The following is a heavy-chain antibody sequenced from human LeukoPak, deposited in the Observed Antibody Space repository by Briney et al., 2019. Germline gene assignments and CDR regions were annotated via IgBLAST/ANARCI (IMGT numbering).Heavy chain of an antibody. Sequence: SETLSRTCTVSGGSISSDYRSWIRQPPGKVLELIGDIYYSRSTNYNPSLKSGVTISVATSKNQFSLKLSSVTAADTAVFFFFKQKTAYDILTGYGDYWGQGTLVTVSS. J-gene: IGHJ4*02. CDR3: FKQKTAYDILTGYGDY. V-gene: IGHV4-59*08. CDR1: GGSISSDY. D-gene: IGHD3-9*01. CDR2: IYYSRST.